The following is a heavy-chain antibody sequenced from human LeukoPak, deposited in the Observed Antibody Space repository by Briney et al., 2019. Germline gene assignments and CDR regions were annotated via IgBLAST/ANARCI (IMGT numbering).Heavy chain of an antibody. CDR1: GFTFSSYT. D-gene: IGHD2-21*01. J-gene: IGHJ3*02. Sequence: LPGGSLRLSCAASGFTFSSYTMNWVRQAPRKGLELVSAISGSGVGTYYADSVKGRFTISRDNSWNTLYLQMSSLRAEDTAVYYCAKDQVISGSEASDIWGQGTMVTVSS. V-gene: IGHV3-23*01. CDR3: AKDQVISGSEASDI. CDR2: ISGSGVGT.